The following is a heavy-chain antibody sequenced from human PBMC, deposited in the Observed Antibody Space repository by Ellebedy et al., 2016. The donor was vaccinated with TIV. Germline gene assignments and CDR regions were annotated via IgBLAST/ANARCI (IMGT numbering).Heavy chain of an antibody. Sequence: GGSLRLXXAASGFTFNSYWMSWVRQAPGKGLEWVASIKQDGSKKNYVDSVKGRFTISRDNAKNSVYLQLNSLRVEDTAVYYCAREVGGGGAYWGQGTLATVSS. J-gene: IGHJ4*02. CDR2: IKQDGSKK. D-gene: IGHD2-21*01. V-gene: IGHV3-7*01. CDR3: AREVGGGGAY. CDR1: GFTFNSYW.